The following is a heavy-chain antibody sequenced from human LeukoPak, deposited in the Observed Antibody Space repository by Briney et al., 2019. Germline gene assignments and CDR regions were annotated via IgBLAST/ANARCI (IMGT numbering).Heavy chain of an antibody. D-gene: IGHD5-18*01. CDR2: ISGSGTNT. Sequence: GGSLRLSCAASGFTFSSYGMSWVRQAPGKGLEWVSGISGSGTNTYYADSVKGRFTISRDNSKNTLYMQMNSLRAEDTAVYYCAKGDKPVIAMVKFDYWGQGTLVTVSS. V-gene: IGHV3-23*01. J-gene: IGHJ4*02. CDR1: GFTFSSYG. CDR3: AKGDKPVIAMVKFDY.